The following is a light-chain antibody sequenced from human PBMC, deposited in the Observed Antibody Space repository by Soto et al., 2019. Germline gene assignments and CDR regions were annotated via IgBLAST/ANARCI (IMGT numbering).Light chain of an antibody. CDR3: QQRSNWPPHT. CDR1: QSVSSSF. J-gene: IGKJ2*01. Sequence: EIVLTQSPGTLSLSPGERATLSCRASQSVSSSFLAWYQHKPGQAPRLLIYGASSRATGIPDRFSGSGSGTDFTLTISSLEPEDFAVYYCQQRSNWPPHTFGPGTKLEIK. V-gene: IGKV3D-20*02. CDR2: GAS.